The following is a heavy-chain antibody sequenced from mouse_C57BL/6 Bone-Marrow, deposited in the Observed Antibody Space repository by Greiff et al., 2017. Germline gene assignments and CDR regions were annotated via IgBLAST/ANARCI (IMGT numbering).Heavy chain of an antibody. J-gene: IGHJ3*01. D-gene: IGHD1-1*01. CDR1: GYTFTSYW. V-gene: IGHV1-59*01. CDR2: IDPSDSYT. CDR3: ARWGTTVPFDY. Sequence: QVQLQQPGAELVRPGTSVKLSCKASGYTFTSYWMHWVKQRPGQGLEWIGVIDPSDSYTNYNQKFKGKATLTVDTSSSPAYMQLSSLTSEDSAVYYCARWGTTVPFDYWGQGTLVTVSA.